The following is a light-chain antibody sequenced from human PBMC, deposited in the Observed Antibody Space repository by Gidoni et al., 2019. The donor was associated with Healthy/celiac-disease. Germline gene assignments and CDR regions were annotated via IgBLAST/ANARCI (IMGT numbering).Light chain of an antibody. V-gene: IGKV3-20*01. J-gene: IGKJ1*01. CDR1: QSVSSSY. CDR2: GAS. Sequence: EIVLTQSPGTLSLSPGERATLSSRASQSVSSSYLAWYQQKPRQAPRLIIYGASSRATSIPGRCGGSGSRTDFTLTISRLEPEDLAEYYYQQYGSSPRTFGQXTKVEIK. CDR3: QQYGSSPRT.